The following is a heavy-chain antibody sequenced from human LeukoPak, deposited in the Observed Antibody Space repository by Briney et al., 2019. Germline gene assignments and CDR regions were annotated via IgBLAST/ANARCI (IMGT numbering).Heavy chain of an antibody. J-gene: IGHJ6*03. V-gene: IGHV1-8*01. CDR1: GYTFTSYD. Sequence: ASVKVSCKASGYTFTSYDINWVRQATGQGLEWMGWMNPNSGNTGYAQKFQGRVTMTRNTSISTAYMELSSLRSEDTAVYYCARGRGLLWFGESPRDYYYYMDVWGKGTTVTISS. D-gene: IGHD3-10*01. CDR2: MNPNSGNT. CDR3: ARGRGLLWFGESPRDYYYYMDV.